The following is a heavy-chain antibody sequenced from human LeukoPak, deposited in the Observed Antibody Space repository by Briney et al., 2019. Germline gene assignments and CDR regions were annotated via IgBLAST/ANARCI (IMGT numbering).Heavy chain of an antibody. Sequence: PGGSLRLSCAASGFTFSSYAMHWVRQAPGKGLEWVSSISSSSSYIYYADSVKGRFTISRDNARNSLYLQMNSLRAEDTAVYYCARDQTYSSGWADQDYYYMDVWGKGTTVTISS. D-gene: IGHD6-19*01. CDR2: ISSSSSYI. V-gene: IGHV3-21*01. CDR3: ARDQTYSSGWADQDYYYMDV. CDR1: GFTFSSYA. J-gene: IGHJ6*03.